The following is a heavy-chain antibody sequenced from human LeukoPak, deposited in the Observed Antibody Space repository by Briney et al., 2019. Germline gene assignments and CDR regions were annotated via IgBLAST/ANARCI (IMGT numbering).Heavy chain of an antibody. CDR2: IYHTGST. J-gene: IGHJ3*02. D-gene: IGHD2-15*01. CDR3: ARGLGYCSGGSCSFDAFDI. CDR1: GYSISSGYY. V-gene: IGHV4-38-2*02. Sequence: PSETLTLTCTVSGYSISSGYYWGWIRQPPGKGQEWIGSIYHTGSTYYNPSLKSRVTISVDTSKNQFSLKLSSVTAADTAVYYCARGLGYCSGGSCSFDAFDIWGQGTMVTVSS.